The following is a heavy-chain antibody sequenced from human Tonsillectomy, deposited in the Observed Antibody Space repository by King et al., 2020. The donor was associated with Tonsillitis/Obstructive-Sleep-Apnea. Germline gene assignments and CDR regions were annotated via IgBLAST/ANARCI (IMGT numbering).Heavy chain of an antibody. CDR2: INSDGSST. D-gene: IGHD7-27*01. CDR1: GFTFSSYW. Sequence: VQLVESGGGLVQPGGSLRLSCAASGFTFSSYWMHWVRQAPGKGLVWVSRINSDGSSTNYADSVKGRFTISRDNAKNTLYLQMNRRRAEDTAVYYCAREDQTGKIDSWDQGTLVTVSS. CDR3: AREDQTGKIDS. J-gene: IGHJ4*02. V-gene: IGHV3-74*01.